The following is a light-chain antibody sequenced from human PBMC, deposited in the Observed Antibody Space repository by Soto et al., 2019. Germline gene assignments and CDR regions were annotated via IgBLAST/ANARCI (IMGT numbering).Light chain of an antibody. J-gene: IGLJ1*01. CDR2: EVT. V-gene: IGLV2-23*02. Sequence: QSVLTQPASVTGSPGQSITISCTGTSYNLVSWFQHHPGKAPKLMIYEVTKRPSGVSNRFSGSKSGATASLTISGLQAEDESDYCGCSYIGRCTYVFGTGTKVTVL. CDR1: SYNL. CDR3: CSYIGRCTYV.